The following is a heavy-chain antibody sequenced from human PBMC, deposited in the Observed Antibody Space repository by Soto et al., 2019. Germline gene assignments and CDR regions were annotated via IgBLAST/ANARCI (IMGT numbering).Heavy chain of an antibody. D-gene: IGHD1-26*01. J-gene: IGHJ4*02. Sequence: QVQLQQWGAGLLKPSETLSLTCAVYGGSFSGYYWSWIRQPPGKGLEWIGEINHSGSTNYNPSLKSRVTIPVDTSKNQFSLKLSSVTAADTAVYYCARSRIVGSNPGYWGQGALVTVSS. V-gene: IGHV4-34*01. CDR1: GGSFSGYY. CDR3: ARSRIVGSNPGY. CDR2: INHSGST.